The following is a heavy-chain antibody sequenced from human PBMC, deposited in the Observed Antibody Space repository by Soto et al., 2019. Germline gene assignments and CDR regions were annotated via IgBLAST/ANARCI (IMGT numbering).Heavy chain of an antibody. CDR1: GGSISSSSYY. CDR2: IYYSGST. Sequence: QLQLQESGPGLVKPSETLSLTCTVSGGSISSSSYYWGWIRQPPGKGLEWIGSIYYSGSTYYNPSLKSRVTISVDTYKNQFSLKLSSVTAADTAVYYCARILEWDDWFDPWGQGTLVTVSS. J-gene: IGHJ5*02. CDR3: ARILEWDDWFDP. V-gene: IGHV4-39*01. D-gene: IGHD3-3*01.